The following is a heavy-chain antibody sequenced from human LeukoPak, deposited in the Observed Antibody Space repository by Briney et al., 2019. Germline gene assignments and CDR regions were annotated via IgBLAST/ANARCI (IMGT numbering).Heavy chain of an antibody. CDR2: INPSGGST. Sequence: ASVKVSCKASGYTFTSYYMHWVRQAPGQGLEWMGIINPSGGSTNYAQKFQGRVTITADESTSTAYMELSSLRSEDTAVYYCARALAEVYGGNSVGINYYYYGMDVWGQGTTVTVSS. CDR1: GYTFTSYY. CDR3: ARALAEVYGGNSVGINYYYYGMDV. J-gene: IGHJ6*02. D-gene: IGHD4-23*01. V-gene: IGHV1-46*01.